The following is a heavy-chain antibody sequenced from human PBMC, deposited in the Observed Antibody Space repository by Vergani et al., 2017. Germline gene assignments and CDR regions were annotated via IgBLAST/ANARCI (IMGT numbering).Heavy chain of an antibody. CDR2: INNDGQT. V-gene: IGHV4-34*02. D-gene: IGHD3-10*01. J-gene: IGHJ4*02. CDR3: AVRLRVYPVGGEIVTKRTVDY. Sequence: QVQLQQWGAGVVKPSGTLSLTFAVFGESFSSFYWSWIRQPPGKGLEWIGEINNDGQTNYNPSLESRVTVSRDTAKNQFSLNLMSVTVADTAMYYWAVRLRVYPVGGEIVTKRTVDYWSQGSLVTVSS. CDR1: GESFSSFY.